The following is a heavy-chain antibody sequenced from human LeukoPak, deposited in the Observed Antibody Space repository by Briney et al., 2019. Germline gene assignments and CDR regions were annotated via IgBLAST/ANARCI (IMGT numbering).Heavy chain of an antibody. CDR2: ITGDTGRT. V-gene: IGHV3-23*01. Sequence: PGGSPRLSCAASGFTFSNYVMSWVRRAPGKGLEWISLITGDTGRTDYADSVKGRFTISRDNSGNTLYLQMDSLRAEDTALYYCAKDYVNGGNCKEISCYPFNSWGQGTLVTVSS. CDR1: GFTFSNYV. D-gene: IGHD2-2*01. J-gene: IGHJ4*02. CDR3: AKDYVNGGNCKEISCYPFNS.